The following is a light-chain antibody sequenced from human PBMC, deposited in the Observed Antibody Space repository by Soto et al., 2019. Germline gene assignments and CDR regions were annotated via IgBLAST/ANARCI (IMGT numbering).Light chain of an antibody. CDR1: TGAVTSGHY. CDR2: DTN. J-gene: IGLJ3*02. V-gene: IGLV7-46*01. Sequence: QTVVTQEPSLTVSPGGTVTLTCGSSTGAVTSGHYPYWFQQKPGQAPRTLIYDTNNKHSWTPARFSGSLLGGKAALTLSGAQPEDEAEYYCSLTYGGAVVFGGGTKVTVL. CDR3: SLTYGGAVV.